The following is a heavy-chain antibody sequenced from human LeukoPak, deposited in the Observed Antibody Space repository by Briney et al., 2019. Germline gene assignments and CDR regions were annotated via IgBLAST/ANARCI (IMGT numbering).Heavy chain of an antibody. D-gene: IGHD5-18*01. J-gene: IGHJ6*02. CDR2: IIPIFGTA. CDR1: GGTFSSYA. Sequence: SVTVSCKASGGTFSSYAISWVRQAPGQGLEWMGGIIPIFGTANYAQKFQGRVTITADESTSTAYMELSSLRSEDTAVHYCALLPDTAMEGSYYYYGMDVWGQGTTVTVSS. V-gene: IGHV1-69*13. CDR3: ALLPDTAMEGSYYYYGMDV.